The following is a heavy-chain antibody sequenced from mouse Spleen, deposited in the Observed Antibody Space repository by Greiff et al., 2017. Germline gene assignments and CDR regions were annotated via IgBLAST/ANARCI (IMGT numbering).Heavy chain of an antibody. V-gene: IGHV5-17*02. CDR2: ISSGSSTI. CDR3: ARLGHYFDY. Sequence: EVQLVESGGGLVQPGGSRKLSCAASGFTFSSCGMHWVRQAPEKGLEWVAYISSGSSTIYYADTVKGRFTISRDNPKNTLFLQMTSLRSEDTAMYYCARLGHYFDYWGQGTTLTVSS. CDR1: GFTFSSCG. D-gene: IGHD4-1*01. J-gene: IGHJ2*01.